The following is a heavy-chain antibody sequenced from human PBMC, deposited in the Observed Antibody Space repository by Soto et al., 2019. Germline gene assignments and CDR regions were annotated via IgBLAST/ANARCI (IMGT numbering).Heavy chain of an antibody. CDR3: ARATGYCSGGSCFCFDY. D-gene: IGHD2-15*01. CDR1: GGSISSGGYS. V-gene: IGHV4-30-2*01. Sequence: SETLSLTCAVSGGSISSGGYSWSWIRQPPGKGLEWIGYIYHSGSTYYNPSLKSRVTISVDRSKNQFSLELSSVTAADTAVYYCARATGYCSGGSCFCFDYWGQGTLVTV. J-gene: IGHJ4*02. CDR2: IYHSGST.